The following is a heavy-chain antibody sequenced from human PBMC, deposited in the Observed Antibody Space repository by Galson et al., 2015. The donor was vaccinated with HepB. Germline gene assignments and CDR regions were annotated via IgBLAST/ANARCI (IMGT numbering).Heavy chain of an antibody. CDR2: ISSSGSTI. Sequence: SLRLSCAASGFTFSSYEMNWVRQAPGKGLEWVSYISSSGSTIYYADSVKGRFTISRDNAKNSLYLQMNSLRAEDTAVYYCARDAPESLLDYWGQGTLVTVSS. J-gene: IGHJ4*02. CDR3: ARDAPESLLDY. V-gene: IGHV3-48*03. CDR1: GFTFSSYE.